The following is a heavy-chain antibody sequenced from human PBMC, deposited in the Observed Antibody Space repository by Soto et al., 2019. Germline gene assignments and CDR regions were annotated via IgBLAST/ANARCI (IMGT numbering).Heavy chain of an antibody. Sequence: QVQLVQSGAEVKKPGASVKVSCKASGYTFTSYGISWVRQAPGQGLEWMGWISAYNGATNYAQKFQGRVTMTTDTSTGTGYMELRSLRSDDTAVYYCARDGIAVAGTSRDYYYGMDVWGQGTTVTVSS. CDR1: GYTFTSYG. CDR2: ISAYNGAT. J-gene: IGHJ6*02. D-gene: IGHD6-19*01. V-gene: IGHV1-18*04. CDR3: ARDGIAVAGTSRDYYYGMDV.